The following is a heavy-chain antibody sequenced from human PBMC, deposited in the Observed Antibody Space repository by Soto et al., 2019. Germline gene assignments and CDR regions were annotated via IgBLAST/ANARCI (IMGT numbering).Heavy chain of an antibody. V-gene: IGHV1-46*01. D-gene: IGHD3-22*01. CDR3: ARALFDTDSVPVGAESRYYVMDV. CDR1: QYNFTNYC. Sequence: ASVKVSCKASQYNFTNYCVHWVRQAPGQGLEWMGVINPAGGYSKYALRFRGRATMTRDTSTNTVYMDLRSLRPEDTAVYFCARALFDTDSVPVGAESRYYVMDVWGRGTTVTVS. J-gene: IGHJ6*02. CDR2: INPAGGYS.